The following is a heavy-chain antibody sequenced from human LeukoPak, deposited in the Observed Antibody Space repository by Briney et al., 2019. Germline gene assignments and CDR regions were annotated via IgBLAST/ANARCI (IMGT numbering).Heavy chain of an antibody. CDR1: GFTFDDYA. CDR3: ARDPAFGAFDI. CDR2: ISWNSGSI. V-gene: IGHV3-9*01. D-gene: IGHD3-10*01. Sequence: GRSLRLSCAASGFTFDDYAMHWVQQAPGKGLEWVSGISWNSGSIGYADSVKGRFTISRDNAKNSLYLHMNGLRAEDTSVYYCARDPAFGAFDIWGRGTLVTVSS. J-gene: IGHJ3*02.